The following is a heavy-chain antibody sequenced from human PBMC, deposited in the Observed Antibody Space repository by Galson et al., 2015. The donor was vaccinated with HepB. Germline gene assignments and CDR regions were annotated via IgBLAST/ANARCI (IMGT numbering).Heavy chain of an antibody. Sequence: SVKVSCKASGFTFMRSAVQWVRQARGQRLEWIGWIVVGSGNTNYAQKFQERVTITRDMSTSTAYMELSSLRSEDTAVYYCAATWNYDPFDIWGQGTMVTVCS. CDR2: IVVGSGNT. CDR3: AATWNYDPFDI. D-gene: IGHD1-1*01. V-gene: IGHV1-58*01. J-gene: IGHJ3*02. CDR1: GFTFMRSA.